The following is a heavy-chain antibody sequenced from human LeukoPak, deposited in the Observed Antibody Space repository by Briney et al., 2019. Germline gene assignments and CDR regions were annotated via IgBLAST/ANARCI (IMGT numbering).Heavy chain of an antibody. CDR2: INPNSGGT. CDR3: ARWRQLDY. Sequence: ASVKVSCKASGYTFTSYGISWVRQAPGQGLEWMGWINPNSGGTKYEQKFQGRVTMTRDTSISTAYMELSRLRSDDTAVYYCARWRQLDYWGQGTLVTVSS. V-gene: IGHV1-2*02. J-gene: IGHJ4*02. D-gene: IGHD6-13*01. CDR1: GYTFTSYG.